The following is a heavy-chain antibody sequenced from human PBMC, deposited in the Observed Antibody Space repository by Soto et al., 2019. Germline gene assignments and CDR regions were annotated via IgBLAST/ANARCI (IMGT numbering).Heavy chain of an antibody. V-gene: IGHV4-31*03. Sequence: SETLSLTCTVSGGSLSSGGYYWSWIRQHPGKGLEWIGYIYYSGSTYYNPSLKSRVTISVDTSKNQFSLKLSSVTAADTAVYYCARDSRGPYYYYYMDVWGKGTTVTVSS. CDR3: ARDSRGPYYYYYMDV. CDR2: IYYSGST. CDR1: GGSLSSGGYY. J-gene: IGHJ6*03.